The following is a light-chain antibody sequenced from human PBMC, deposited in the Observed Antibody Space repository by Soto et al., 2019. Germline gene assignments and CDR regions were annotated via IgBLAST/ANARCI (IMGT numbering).Light chain of an antibody. CDR3: QQRSHWHPIT. V-gene: IGKV3-11*01. CDR1: QSVSNY. Sequence: DIVMTQSPATLSLSPGARATLSGRASQSVSNYLAWYQPTPGQAPRLLIYDASTRATGIPARFSGSGSGTDFTLTIRSLEPEDFSVYFCQQRSHWHPITCGQGKRLEIK. CDR2: DAS. J-gene: IGKJ5*01.